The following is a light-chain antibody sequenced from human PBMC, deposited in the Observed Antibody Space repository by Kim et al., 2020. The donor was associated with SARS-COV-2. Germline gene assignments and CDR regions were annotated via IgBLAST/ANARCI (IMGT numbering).Light chain of an antibody. J-gene: IGKJ2*01. CDR2: LAS. CDR1: SHRGTF. CDR3: QHSSRFPYT. V-gene: IGKV1-5*03. Sequence: SPSAGYSCSIPRRARSHRGTFFAWLHQKPGRAPKLLIYLASTLDSGVPSMFSGTGSGTEFSLSITRLQPDDFATYFCQHSSRFPYTFGQGTKLEI.